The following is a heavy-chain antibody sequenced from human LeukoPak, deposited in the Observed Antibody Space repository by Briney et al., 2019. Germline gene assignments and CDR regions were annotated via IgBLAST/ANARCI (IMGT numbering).Heavy chain of an antibody. D-gene: IGHD2-2*01. Sequence: GGSLRLSCAASGFTFRSYAMSWVRQAPGKGLEWVSAISGSGGSTYYADSVRGRFTISRDNSKNTLYLRMNSLRAEDTAVYYCAKAANIVVVPAAISGGAFDIWGQGTMVTVSS. J-gene: IGHJ3*02. CDR2: ISGSGGST. V-gene: IGHV3-23*01. CDR3: AKAANIVVVPAAISGGAFDI. CDR1: GFTFRSYA.